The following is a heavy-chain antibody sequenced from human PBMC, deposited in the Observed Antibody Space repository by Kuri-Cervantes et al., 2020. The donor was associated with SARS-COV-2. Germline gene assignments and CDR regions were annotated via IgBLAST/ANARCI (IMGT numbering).Heavy chain of an antibody. CDR1: GFTFSSYA. V-gene: IGHV1-24*01. D-gene: IGHD2-2*03. CDR2: FDPEDGET. CDR3: ARVGDCSSTSCYDYYYMDV. J-gene: IGHJ6*03. Sequence: GESLKISCAASGFTFSSYAMHWVRQAPGKGLEWMGGFDPEDGETIYAQKFQGRVTMTEDTSTDTAYMELSSLRSEDTAVYYCARVGDCSSTSCYDYYYMDVWGKGTTVTVSS.